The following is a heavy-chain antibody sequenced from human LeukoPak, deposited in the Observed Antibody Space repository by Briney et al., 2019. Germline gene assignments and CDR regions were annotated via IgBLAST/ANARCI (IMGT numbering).Heavy chain of an antibody. Sequence: SETLSLTCTVSGDSISNYYWSWIRQPAGKGLEWIGRIYTSGSTNYNPSLKSRVTMSVDTSKNQFSLKLSSVTAADTAVYYCARVSLVRGAPDYYFDYRGQGTLVTVSS. CDR2: IYTSGST. J-gene: IGHJ4*02. V-gene: IGHV4-4*07. CDR3: ARVSLVRGAPDYYFDY. CDR1: GDSISNYY. D-gene: IGHD3-10*01.